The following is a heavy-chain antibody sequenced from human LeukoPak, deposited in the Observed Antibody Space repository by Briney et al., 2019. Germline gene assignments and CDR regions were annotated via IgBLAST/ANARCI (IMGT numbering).Heavy chain of an antibody. V-gene: IGHV3-21*01. CDR1: GFTFSSYS. Sequence: GGSPRLSCAASGFTFSSYSMNRVRQAPGKGLEWVSSISSSSSYIYYADSVKGRFTISRDNAKNSLYLQMNSLRAEDTAVYYCARGLRGWGLNSDWGQGTLVTVSS. CDR3: ARGLRGWGLNSD. CDR2: ISSSSSYI. D-gene: IGHD6-19*01. J-gene: IGHJ4*02.